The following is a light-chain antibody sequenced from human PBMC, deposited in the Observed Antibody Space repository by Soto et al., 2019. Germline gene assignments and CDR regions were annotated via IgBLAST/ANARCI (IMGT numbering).Light chain of an antibody. Sequence: EIVMTQSPATLSVSPGERATLSCRASQSVSNNLAWYQKKPGQAPRLLIYGASTRATVIPARFSGSGSGTEFTLTISSLQSEHFAVYYCQQYNNWWTFGQGTKVEIK. CDR2: GAS. CDR3: QQYNNWWT. CDR1: QSVSNN. V-gene: IGKV3-15*01. J-gene: IGKJ1*01.